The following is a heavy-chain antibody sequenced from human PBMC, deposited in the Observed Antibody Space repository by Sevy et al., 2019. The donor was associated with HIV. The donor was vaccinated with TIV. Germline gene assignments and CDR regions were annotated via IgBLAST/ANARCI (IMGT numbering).Heavy chain of an antibody. CDR1: GFTFGDYA. V-gene: IGHV3-49*03. D-gene: IGHD4-17*01. CDR3: TVIVGDYGDYVGAFDI. CDR2: IRSKAYGGAT. Sequence: GGSLRLSCTASGFTFGDYAMCWFRQAPGKGLEWVGFIRSKAYGGATEYAAAGKGRFTISRDDSKSIAYLQMNSLKTDEAAVYYCTVIVGDYGDYVGAFDIWGQGTMVTVSS. J-gene: IGHJ3*02.